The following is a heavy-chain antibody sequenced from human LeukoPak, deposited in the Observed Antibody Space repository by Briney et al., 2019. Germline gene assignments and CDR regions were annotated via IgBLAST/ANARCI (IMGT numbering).Heavy chain of an antibody. Sequence: GGSLRLSCAASGFTFSNYWMTWVRQAPGKGLEWVANIKQDGSERCYVDSVKGRFTISRDKAKNSLSLQMNSLRADDTAVYYCARDSLGAFEYWGHGTLVTVSS. CDR2: IKQDGSER. CDR1: GFTFSNYW. J-gene: IGHJ4*01. CDR3: ARDSLGAFEY. V-gene: IGHV3-7*05. D-gene: IGHD1-26*01.